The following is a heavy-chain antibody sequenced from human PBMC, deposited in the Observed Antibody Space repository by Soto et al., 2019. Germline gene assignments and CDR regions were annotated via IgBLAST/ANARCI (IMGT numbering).Heavy chain of an antibody. CDR1: GGSISSSNW. J-gene: IGHJ6*02. CDR2: IYHSGST. Sequence: SETLSLTCAVSGGSISSSNWWSWVRQPPGKGLEWIGEIYHSGSTNYNPSLKSRVTISVDKSKNQFSLKLSSVTAADTAVYYCAREAVAAAYYYYGMDAWGQGTTVTVSS. V-gene: IGHV4-4*02. D-gene: IGHD2-15*01. CDR3: AREAVAAAYYYYGMDA.